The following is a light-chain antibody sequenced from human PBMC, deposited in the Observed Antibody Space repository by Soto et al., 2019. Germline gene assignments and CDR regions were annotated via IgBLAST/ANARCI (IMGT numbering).Light chain of an antibody. V-gene: IGLV1-40*01. CDR3: QSYDSSRSGVV. Sequence: QSVLTQPPSVSGAPGQRVTISCTGSSSNIGAGYDVHWYQQVPGTAPKLLIYGNSDRPSGVPDRFSGSKSGNSASLAITGLQAEDEADFYCQSYDSSRSGVVFGGGTKLTVL. CDR2: GNS. J-gene: IGLJ2*01. CDR1: SSNIGAGYD.